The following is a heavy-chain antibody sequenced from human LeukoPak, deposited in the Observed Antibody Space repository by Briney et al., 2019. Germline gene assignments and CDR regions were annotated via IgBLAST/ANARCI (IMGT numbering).Heavy chain of an antibody. D-gene: IGHD5-18*01. CDR3: ARDGGYSYGYIPFDY. V-gene: IGHV1-2*02. Sequence: ASVKVYCKASGYTFTGYYMHWVRQAPGQGLEWMGWINPNSGGTNYAQKFQGRVTMTRDTSISTAYMELSRLRSDDTAVYYCARDGGYSYGYIPFDYWGQGTLVTVSS. CDR1: GYTFTGYY. CDR2: INPNSGGT. J-gene: IGHJ4*02.